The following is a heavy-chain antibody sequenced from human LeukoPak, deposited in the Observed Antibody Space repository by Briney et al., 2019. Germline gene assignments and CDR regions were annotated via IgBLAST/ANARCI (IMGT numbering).Heavy chain of an antibody. CDR1: GFTFSDYY. D-gene: IGHD3-10*01. CDR2: ISSSSSYT. CDR3: ARDGSITMVREYDAFDI. V-gene: IGHV3-11*05. J-gene: IGHJ3*02. Sequence: GGSLRLSCAAPGFTFSDYYMSWIRKAPAKGLEWVSYISSSSSYTNYADSVKGRLTISRDNAKNSLYLQMNGLRAEYTAVYYCARDGSITMVREYDAFDIWGQGTMVTVSS.